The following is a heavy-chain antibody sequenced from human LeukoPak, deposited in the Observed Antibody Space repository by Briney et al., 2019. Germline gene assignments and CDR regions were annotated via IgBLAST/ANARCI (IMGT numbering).Heavy chain of an antibody. V-gene: IGHV2-5*01. J-gene: IGHJ4*02. Sequence: SGPTLVKPTQTLTLTCTFSGFSLSTSGLGVGWIRQPPGKALEWLALIYWNDDKRYSPSLKSRLTITKDTSKNQVVLTMTDMDPVDTATYYCAHGRYSYGLGHFDYWGQGTLVTVSS. CDR1: GFSLSTSGLG. D-gene: IGHD5-18*01. CDR2: IYWNDDK. CDR3: AHGRYSYGLGHFDY.